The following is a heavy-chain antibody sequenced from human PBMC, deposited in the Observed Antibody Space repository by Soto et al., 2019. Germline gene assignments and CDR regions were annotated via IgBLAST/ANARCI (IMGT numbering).Heavy chain of an antibody. Sequence: QVQLQESGPGLVKPSGTLSLTCAVSGVSIDSHDWWTWVRQPPGKGLEWIGESHQSGNTNYNSSLXSRVTISLDKSRNHFSLHLDSVTVADTAVYYCATRDTGRVYWGQGTLVTVSS. J-gene: IGHJ4*02. D-gene: IGHD5-18*01. CDR2: SHQSGNT. CDR3: ATRDTGRVY. CDR1: GVSIDSHDW. V-gene: IGHV4-4*02.